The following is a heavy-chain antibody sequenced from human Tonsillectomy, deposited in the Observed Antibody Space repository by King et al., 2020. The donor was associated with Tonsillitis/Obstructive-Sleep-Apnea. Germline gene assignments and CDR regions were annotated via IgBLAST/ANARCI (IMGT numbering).Heavy chain of an antibody. CDR1: GYSFTNYS. J-gene: IGHJ6*02. D-gene: IGHD3-10*01. V-gene: IGHV1-2*02. CDR3: ARQWFGELLTLDV. Sequence: VQLVESGAEVKKPGASVKVSCKASGYSFTNYSMHWVRQAPGQGLEWMGWINPDSGGTNYAQKFQGRVTMTRDTSISSAYMELSRLRYDDTAVYYCARQWFGELLTLDVWGQGTTVTVSS. CDR2: INPDSGGT.